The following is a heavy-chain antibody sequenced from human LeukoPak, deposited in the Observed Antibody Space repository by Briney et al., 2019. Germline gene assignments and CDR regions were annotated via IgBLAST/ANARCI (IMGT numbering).Heavy chain of an antibody. Sequence: ASVKVSCKASGYTFTSYYMHWVRQAPGQGLEWMGIINPSGGSTSYAQKFQGRVTMTRDTSISTAYMELSGLRSDDTAVYYCARDIGPLGYAKGTFDPWGQGTLVTVSS. V-gene: IGHV1-46*01. J-gene: IGHJ5*02. CDR2: INPSGGST. D-gene: IGHD2-8*01. CDR3: ARDIGPLGYAKGTFDP. CDR1: GYTFTSYY.